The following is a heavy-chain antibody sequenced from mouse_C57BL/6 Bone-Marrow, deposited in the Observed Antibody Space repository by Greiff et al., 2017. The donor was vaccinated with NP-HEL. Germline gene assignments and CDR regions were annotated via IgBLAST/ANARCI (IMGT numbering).Heavy chain of an antibody. V-gene: IGHV1-69*01. CDR1: GYTFTSYW. Sequence: VQLQQPGAELVMPGASVKLSCKASGYTFTSYWTHWVKQRPGQGLEWIGEIDPSDSYTNYNQKFKGKSTLTVDKSSSTAYMQLSSLTSEDSAVYYCARSKGNFYAMDYWGQGTSVTVSS. J-gene: IGHJ4*01. CDR3: ARSKGNFYAMDY. D-gene: IGHD2-1*01. CDR2: IDPSDSYT.